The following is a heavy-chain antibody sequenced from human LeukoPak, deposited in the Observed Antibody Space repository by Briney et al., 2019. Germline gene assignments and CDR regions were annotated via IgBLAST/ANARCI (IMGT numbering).Heavy chain of an antibody. CDR1: GGSFSGYY. CDR2: INHSGST. CDR3: GXXXXXTXNXXXDY. J-gene: IGHJ4*02. Sequence: XXVYGGSFSGYYWSWIRQPPGKGLEWIGEINHSGSTNYNPSLKSRLTISVDTSKNHYSLKLSSVTAADTAVYYCGXXXXXTXNXXXDYWGQXTXVTVSS. V-gene: IGHV4-34*01.